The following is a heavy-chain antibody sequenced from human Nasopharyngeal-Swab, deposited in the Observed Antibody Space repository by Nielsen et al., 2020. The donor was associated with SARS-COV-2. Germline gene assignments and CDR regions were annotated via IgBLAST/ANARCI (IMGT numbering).Heavy chain of an antibody. Sequence: GESLKISCAASGFTFSSSAISLVRQAPGMGLEWVSVIGAAGNTIYADSVKGRFTIPRDNSKNTVYLQMNSLRAEDTAVYYCAKYLGSGSYQAFCDYWGHGTLVTVSS. D-gene: IGHD1-26*01. CDR3: AKYLGSGSYQAFCDY. J-gene: IGHJ4*01. CDR2: IGAAGNT. CDR1: GFTFSSSA. V-gene: IGHV3-23*01.